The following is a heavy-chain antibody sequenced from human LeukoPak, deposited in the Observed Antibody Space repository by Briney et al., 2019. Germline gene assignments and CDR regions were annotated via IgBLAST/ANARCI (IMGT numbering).Heavy chain of an antibody. D-gene: IGHD1-1*01. CDR1: GFTFSVYD. V-gene: IGHV3-13*01. Sequence: SGGSLRLSCAASGFTFSVYDMHWVRQATGKGLEWVSAIGTAGDTYYTGSVKGRFTISRENAKNSLYLQMNSLRAGDTAVSYCARVAKERVGGVYYFDYWGQGTLVTVSS. J-gene: IGHJ4*02. CDR2: IGTAGDT. CDR3: ARVAKERVGGVYYFDY.